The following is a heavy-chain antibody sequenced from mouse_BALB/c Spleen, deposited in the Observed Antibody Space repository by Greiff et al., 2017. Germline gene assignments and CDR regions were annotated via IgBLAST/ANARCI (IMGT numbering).Heavy chain of an antibody. J-gene: IGHJ2*01. Sequence: VQLVESGAELVRPGTSVKISCKASGYPFTNYWLGWVKQRPGHGLEWIGDIYPGGGYTNYNEKFKGKATLTADTSSSTAYMQLSSLTSEDSAVYFCARAGTTVVADDWGQGTTLTVSS. CDR1: GYPFTNYW. V-gene: IGHV1-63*02. CDR3: ARAGTTVVADD. D-gene: IGHD1-1*01. CDR2: IYPGGGYT.